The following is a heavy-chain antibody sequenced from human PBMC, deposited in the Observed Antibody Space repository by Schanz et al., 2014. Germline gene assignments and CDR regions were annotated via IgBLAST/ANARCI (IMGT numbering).Heavy chain of an antibody. D-gene: IGHD5-18*01. Sequence: QVQLVESGGGVVQPGRSLRLSCAASGFSFSTYAMHWVRQAPGKGLEWVAVMLYDGSKTYYADSVKGRFTISRDNSKNTLSLQMNSLRAEDTAVYYCAREEGYGYGPGAFDIWGQGTMVTVSS. CDR3: AREEGYGYGPGAFDI. CDR2: MLYDGSKT. CDR1: GFSFSTYA. J-gene: IGHJ3*02. V-gene: IGHV3-30*04.